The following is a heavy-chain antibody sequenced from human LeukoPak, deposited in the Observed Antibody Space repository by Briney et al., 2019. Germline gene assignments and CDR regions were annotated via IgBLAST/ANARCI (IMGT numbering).Heavy chain of an antibody. CDR2: ISGSGGST. CDR1: GFTFSSYA. CDR3: AKGRTLVGGSTRSYDY. D-gene: IGHD1-26*01. Sequence: PGGSLRLSCAASGFTFSSYAMSWVRQAPGKGLEWVSAISGSGGSTYYADSVKGRFTISRDNSKNTLYLQMNSLRAEDTAVYYCAKGRTLVGGSTRSYDYWGQGTLVTVSS. J-gene: IGHJ4*02. V-gene: IGHV3-23*01.